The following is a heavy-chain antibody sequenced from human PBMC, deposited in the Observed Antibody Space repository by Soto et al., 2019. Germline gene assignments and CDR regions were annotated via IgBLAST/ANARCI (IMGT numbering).Heavy chain of an antibody. CDR3: EKRFYYDSSVYLFFDY. V-gene: IGHV3-23*01. Sequence: GGSRRLSCAASGFTFSSYAMSWVRQAPGKGLEWVSAISGSGGSTYYADSVKGRFTISRDNSKNTLYLQMNSLRAEDTAVYYCEKRFYYDSSVYLFFDYGGQGPLFTFPS. CDR1: GFTFSSYA. D-gene: IGHD3-22*01. J-gene: IGHJ4*02. CDR2: ISGSGGST.